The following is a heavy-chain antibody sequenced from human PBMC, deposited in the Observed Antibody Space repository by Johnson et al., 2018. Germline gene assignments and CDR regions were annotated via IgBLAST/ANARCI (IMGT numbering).Heavy chain of an antibody. CDR1: GYTFINYG. D-gene: IGHD6-13*01. Sequence: QVQLVQSGGGVVQPGRSLRLSCVASGYTFINYGMHWVRQAPGKGLEWVAATTSSDGSEKNYVDSVKGRFTISRDNAKNSLYLQMNSLRAEDTAVYYCAGGWGGYSNLWGRGTLFPVSS. V-gene: IGHV3-30*03. CDR3: AGGWGGYSNL. CDR2: TSSDGSEK. J-gene: IGHJ2*01.